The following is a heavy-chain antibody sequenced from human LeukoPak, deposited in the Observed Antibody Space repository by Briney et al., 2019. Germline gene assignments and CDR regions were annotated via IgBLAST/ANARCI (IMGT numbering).Heavy chain of an antibody. D-gene: IGHD3-9*01. CDR3: AKLHYDILTGYYYDY. J-gene: IGHJ4*02. CDR2: IISGSST. CDR1: GFTFSSFA. V-gene: IGHV3-23*01. Sequence: GGSLRLSCAASGFTFSSFAMSWVRQAPGKGLEWVSIIISGSSTYYADSVKGRFTISRDNSKNTLNMQMNSLRAEDTAVYYCAKLHYDILTGYYYDYWGQGTLVTVSS.